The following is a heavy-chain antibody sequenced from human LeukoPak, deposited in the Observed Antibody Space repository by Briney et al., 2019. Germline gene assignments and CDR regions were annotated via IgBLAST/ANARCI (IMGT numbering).Heavy chain of an antibody. Sequence: GGSLGLFCAASGFHLSPLGVQWVGQAPGKGLEWVAFISYDGSNKYYAGSVKGRFTISRDNSKNTVYLVMNSLRTEDTAVYYCAKEYRSGWNDYWGQGTLVTVSS. CDR2: ISYDGSNK. CDR1: GFHLSPLG. J-gene: IGHJ4*02. D-gene: IGHD6-19*01. CDR3: AKEYRSGWNDY. V-gene: IGHV3-30*18.